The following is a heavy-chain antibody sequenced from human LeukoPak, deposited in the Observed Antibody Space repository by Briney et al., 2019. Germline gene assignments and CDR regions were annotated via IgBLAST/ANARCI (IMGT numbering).Heavy chain of an antibody. CDR1: YGSISSTDYY. CDR2: IHYSGRT. V-gene: IGHV4-30-4*01. CDR3: VRNYYESSGYSHWFDP. Sequence: PSQTLSLTCTVFYGSISSTDYYWGWIRQPPGKGPEWIAYIHYSGRTYSNPSLRSRITISMDTSKNQFSLKLSSVTAADTAVYYCVRNYYESSGYSHWFDPWGQGTLVTVSS. J-gene: IGHJ5*02. D-gene: IGHD3-22*01.